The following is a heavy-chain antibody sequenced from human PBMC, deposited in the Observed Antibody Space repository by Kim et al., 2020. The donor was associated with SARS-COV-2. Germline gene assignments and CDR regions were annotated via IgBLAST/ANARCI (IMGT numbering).Heavy chain of an antibody. V-gene: IGHV4-39*01. D-gene: IGHD3-10*01. CDR1: GGSISSSSYY. Sequence: SETLSLTCTVSGGSISSSSYYWGWIRQPPGKGLEWIGSIYYSGSTYYNPSLKSRVTISVDTSKNQFSLKLSSVTAADTAVYYCARAAYYYGSGLYYYYGMDVWGQGTTVTVSS. CDR3: ARAAYYYGSGLYYYYGMDV. CDR2: IYYSGST. J-gene: IGHJ6*02.